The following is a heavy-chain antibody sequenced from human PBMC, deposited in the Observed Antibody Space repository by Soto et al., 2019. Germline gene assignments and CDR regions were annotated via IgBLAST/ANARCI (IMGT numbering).Heavy chain of an antibody. Sequence: SETLSLTCTVSGGSISSSSYYWGWIRQPPGKGLEWIGSIYYSGSTYYNPSLKSRVTISVDTSKNQFSLKLSSVTAADTAVYYCARHPTRDGYFDWLPPYYFDYWGQGTLVTVSS. CDR1: GGSISSSSYY. J-gene: IGHJ4*02. CDR2: IYYSGST. D-gene: IGHD3-9*01. CDR3: ARHPTRDGYFDWLPPYYFDY. V-gene: IGHV4-39*01.